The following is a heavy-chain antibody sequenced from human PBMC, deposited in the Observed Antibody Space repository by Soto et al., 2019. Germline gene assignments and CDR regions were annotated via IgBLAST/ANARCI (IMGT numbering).Heavy chain of an antibody. CDR3: ARFTGGDSSGFYPS. CDR1: VFTFSSHG. D-gene: IGHD3-22*01. Sequence: LRLSCAASVFTFSSHGMHWGRQSLGKGLEWVAVIWFDASKDFYADSLKGRFTISRDNSRNTLFLQMNSLRVEDTAVYYCARFTGGDSSGFYPSRGQGTPVTVSS. V-gene: IGHV3-33*01. CDR2: IWFDASKD. J-gene: IGHJ4*02.